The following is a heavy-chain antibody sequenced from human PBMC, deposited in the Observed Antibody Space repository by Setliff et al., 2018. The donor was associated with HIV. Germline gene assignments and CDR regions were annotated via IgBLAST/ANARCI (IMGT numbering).Heavy chain of an antibody. J-gene: IGHJ4*02. CDR2: IYSTGCT. CDR3: AKGAGFYGDYTFDH. D-gene: IGHD4-17*01. V-gene: IGHV4-59*11. Sequence: SSETLSLTCTVSGPSINIHYWSWIRQSPGKGFEWIGYIYSTGCTNYNPSLQSRVTISMVASRNQSSLKVTSVTAADTAVYYCAKGAGFYGDYTFDHWGQGRQVTVSS. CDR1: GPSINIHY.